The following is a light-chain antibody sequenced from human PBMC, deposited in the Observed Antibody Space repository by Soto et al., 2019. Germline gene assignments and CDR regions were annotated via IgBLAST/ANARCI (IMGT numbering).Light chain of an antibody. CDR1: QGISSRY. V-gene: IGKV3-20*01. J-gene: IGKJ1*01. CDR2: DAS. Sequence: EIVLTQSPGTLSLSPGERATLSCRASQGISSRYLAWYQQKPGQAPRLLIYDASNRATGIPDRFSGSGSGTDFTLTISRLESEDFAVYYCQQYGSSPRTFGQGTKVEIK. CDR3: QQYGSSPRT.